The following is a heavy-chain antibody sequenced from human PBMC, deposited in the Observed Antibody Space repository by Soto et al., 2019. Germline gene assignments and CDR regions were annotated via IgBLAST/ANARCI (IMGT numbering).Heavy chain of an antibody. Sequence: ASVKFSCKASGYTFTSYAMHWVRQAPGQRLEWMGWINAGNGDAKYXXKFQGRVXXTRDTSASTAXMELSXLRSEETAVHYCARGLNGYSHYFDYWGQGTLVTVSS. V-gene: IGHV1-3*01. CDR1: GYTFTSYA. J-gene: IGHJ4*02. D-gene: IGHD5-18*01. CDR3: ARGLNGYSHYFDY. CDR2: INAGNGDA.